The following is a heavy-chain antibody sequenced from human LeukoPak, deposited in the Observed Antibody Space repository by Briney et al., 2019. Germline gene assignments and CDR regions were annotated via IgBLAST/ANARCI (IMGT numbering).Heavy chain of an antibody. CDR1: GFTFSSYA. CDR2: ISGSGGST. Sequence: GGSLRLSCAASGFTFSSYAMSWVRQAPGRGLEWVSSISGSGGSTYYTDSVKGRFAISRDDSKNTLFLQMNSLRAEDTAVYYCAYEQYYYDSSGYIYWGQGTLVTVSS. J-gene: IGHJ4*02. V-gene: IGHV3-23*01. D-gene: IGHD3-22*01. CDR3: AYEQYYYDSSGYIY.